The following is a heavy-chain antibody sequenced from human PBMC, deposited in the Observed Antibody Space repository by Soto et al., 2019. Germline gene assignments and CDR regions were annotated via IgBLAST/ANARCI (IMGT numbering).Heavy chain of an antibody. CDR2: IKSKTDGGTT. CDR1: GFTFSNAW. J-gene: IGHJ4*02. Sequence: GGSLRLSCAASGFTFSNAWMSWVRQAPGKGLEWVGRIKSKTDGGTTDYAAPVKGRFTISRDDSKNTLYLQMNSLKTEDTAVYYCTTEPYRSYGYYFDYWGQGTLVTVSS. V-gene: IGHV3-15*01. D-gene: IGHD5-18*01. CDR3: TTEPYRSYGYYFDY.